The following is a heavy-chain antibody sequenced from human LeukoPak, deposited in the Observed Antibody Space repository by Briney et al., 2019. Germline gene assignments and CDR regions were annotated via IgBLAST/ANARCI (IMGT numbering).Heavy chain of an antibody. CDR3: ARGLVPGFLDY. V-gene: IGHV3-7*05. D-gene: IGHD4-11*01. CDR2: IKQDGSEK. J-gene: IGHJ4*02. Sequence: GGSLRLSCAASGLIFSSYWMSWVRQAPGKGLEWVANIKQDGSEKYYVDSVKGRFTISRDNAKNSLYLQMNSLRVEDTDVYYCARGLVPGFLDYWGQGTPVTVSS. CDR1: GLIFSSYW.